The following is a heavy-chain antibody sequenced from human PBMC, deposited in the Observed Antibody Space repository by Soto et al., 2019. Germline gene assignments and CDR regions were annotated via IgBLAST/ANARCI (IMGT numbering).Heavy chain of an antibody. CDR3: ARGTWGAAAGEFDY. CDR2: ISAYNGNT. J-gene: IGHJ4*02. D-gene: IGHD6-13*01. V-gene: IGHV1-18*01. Sequence: ASVKVSCKASGYTFTSYGNSWVRQAPGQGLEWMGWISAYNGNTNYAQKLQGRVTMTTDTSTSTAYMELRSLRSDDTAVYYCARGTWGAAAGEFDYWGQGTLVTVSS. CDR1: GYTFTSYG.